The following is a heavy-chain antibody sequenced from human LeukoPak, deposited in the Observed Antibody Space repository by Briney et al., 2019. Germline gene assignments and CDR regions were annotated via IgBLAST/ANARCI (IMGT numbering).Heavy chain of an antibody. Sequence: GGSLRLSCAASGFTFNTYAMSWVRQAPGKGLEWVSAISGSGGSTFFADSVKGRFTISRDNSKNTLYLQMNSLRAEDTAVYYCANFLAGSGSYYNYWGQGTLVTVSS. CDR1: GFTFNTYA. V-gene: IGHV3-23*01. CDR3: ANFLAGSGSYYNY. CDR2: ISGSGGST. J-gene: IGHJ4*02. D-gene: IGHD3-10*01.